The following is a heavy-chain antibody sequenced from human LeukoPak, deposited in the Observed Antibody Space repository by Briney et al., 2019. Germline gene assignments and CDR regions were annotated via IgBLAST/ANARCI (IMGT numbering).Heavy chain of an antibody. V-gene: IGHV4-34*01. CDR2: INHSGST. CDR1: GGSFSGYY. CDR3: ARAHCSSTSCYTEGYYYYYGMDV. J-gene: IGHJ6*02. D-gene: IGHD2-2*02. Sequence: SETLSLTCAVYGGSFSGYYWSWIRQPPGKGLEWIGEINHSGSTNYNPSLKSRVTISVDTSKNQFSLKLSSVTAADTAVYYCARAHCSSTSCYTEGYYYYYGMDVWGQGTTATVSS.